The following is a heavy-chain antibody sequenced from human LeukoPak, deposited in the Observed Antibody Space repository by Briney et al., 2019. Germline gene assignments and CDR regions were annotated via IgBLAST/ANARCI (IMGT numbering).Heavy chain of an antibody. Sequence: GGSLRLSCAASGFTFSSYAMHWVRQAPGKGLEWVAVISYDGSNKYCADSVKGRFTISRDNSKNTLYLQMNSLRAEDTAVYYCARDGYDFWSGYTTRPYYYGMDVWGQGTTVTVSS. CDR2: ISYDGSNK. V-gene: IGHV3-30-3*01. CDR3: ARDGYDFWSGYTTRPYYYGMDV. J-gene: IGHJ6*02. CDR1: GFTFSSYA. D-gene: IGHD3-3*01.